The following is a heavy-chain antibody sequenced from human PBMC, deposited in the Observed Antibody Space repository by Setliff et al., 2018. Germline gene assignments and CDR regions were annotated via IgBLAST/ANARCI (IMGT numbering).Heavy chain of an antibody. Sequence: ASVKVSCKTSGYSFTSHYMHWVRQAPGQGLEWMGIINPGGLTSSSTQKFEGRVTMTRDTSTSTVYMELNSLTSDDTAVYYCARAGLAAAGRKGVFDHWGRGTLVTVSS. V-gene: IGHV1-46*01. CDR3: ARAGLAAAGRKGVFDH. CDR1: GYSFTSHY. J-gene: IGHJ4*02. CDR2: INPGGLTS. D-gene: IGHD6-25*01.